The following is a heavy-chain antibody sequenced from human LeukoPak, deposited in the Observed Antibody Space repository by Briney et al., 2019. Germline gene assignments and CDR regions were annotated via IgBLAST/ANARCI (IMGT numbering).Heavy chain of an antibody. CDR1: GGSISSYY. J-gene: IGHJ2*01. CDR2: IYYSGST. CDR3: ARDRNSSGYYWYFDL. D-gene: IGHD3-22*01. Sequence: PSETLSLTRTVSGGSISSYYWSWIRQPPGKGLEWIGYIYYSGSTNYNPSLKSRVTISVDTSKNQFSLKLSSVTAADTAVYYCARDRNSSGYYWYFDLWGRGTLVTVSS. V-gene: IGHV4-59*01.